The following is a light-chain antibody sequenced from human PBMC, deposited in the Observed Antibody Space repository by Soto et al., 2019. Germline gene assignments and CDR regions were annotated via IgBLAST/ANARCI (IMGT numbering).Light chain of an antibody. J-gene: IGKJ5*01. CDR2: DAS. CDR3: QQYDSYPIT. Sequence: DIQMTQSPSTLSASVGDRVTITCRASQDINSWLAWYQQKPGKAPNLLIYDASTLESGVPSRFSGSGSGTEFTLTISSLQPEDFATYYCQQYDSYPITFGQGTRLEI. V-gene: IGKV1-5*01. CDR1: QDINSW.